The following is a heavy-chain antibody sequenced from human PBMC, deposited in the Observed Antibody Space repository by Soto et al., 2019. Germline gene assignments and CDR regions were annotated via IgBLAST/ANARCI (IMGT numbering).Heavy chain of an antibody. V-gene: IGHV1-18*01. Sequence: QVQLVQSGAEVKKPGASVKVSCKASGYTFTNFGISWVRQAPGQGLEWMGWISAYNGNTNNAQNFQGRVTMTTDTTTITSHLPLRSLQSHDTAFHYSATCGTPLHYLFQETLVTVSS. CDR2: ISAYNGNT. CDR3: ATCGTPLHY. CDR1: GYTFTNFG. D-gene: IGHD2-15*01. J-gene: IGHJ4*02.